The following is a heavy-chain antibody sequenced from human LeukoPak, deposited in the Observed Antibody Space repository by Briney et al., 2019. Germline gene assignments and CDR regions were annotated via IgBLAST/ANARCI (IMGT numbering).Heavy chain of an antibody. V-gene: IGHV4-4*07. CDR3: ARDSLHYYSYYMDV. CDR1: GGSISSYY. Sequence: PSETLSLTCSVSGGSISSYYWSWIRQPAGKGLEWIGRIYNTGSTNYNPSLKSRVTMSVDTSKNQFSLKLNSVTAADTAVYYCARDSLHYYSYYMDVWGKGTTVTVSS. CDR2: IYNTGST. J-gene: IGHJ6*03.